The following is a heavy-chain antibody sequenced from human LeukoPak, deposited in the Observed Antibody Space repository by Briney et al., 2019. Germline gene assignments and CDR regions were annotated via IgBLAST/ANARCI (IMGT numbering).Heavy chain of an antibody. D-gene: IGHD6-19*01. CDR3: VREGYSSGRAPAFDI. J-gene: IGHJ3*02. CDR2: TGTAGET. CDR1: GFTFSRYV. V-gene: IGHV3-13*01. Sequence: GGSLRLSCIASGFTFSRYVMHWVRQPTGKNLEWVSTTGTAGETYYLASVKGRFTISRDTARNSLYLQMNSLTDGETAMYYCVREGYSSGRAPAFDIWGQGTSVTVSS.